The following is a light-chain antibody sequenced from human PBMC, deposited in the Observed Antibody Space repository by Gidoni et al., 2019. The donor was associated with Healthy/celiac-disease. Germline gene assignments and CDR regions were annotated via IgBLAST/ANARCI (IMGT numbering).Light chain of an antibody. CDR3: QQRSNWLLT. Sequence: EIVFTQSPATLSLSPGERVTLSCRTSQSVSSYLAWYQQKPGQAPRLLIYDASNRATGIPARFSGSGSGTDFTLTISSLEPEDFAVYYCQQRSNWLLTFGGGTKVEIK. CDR2: DAS. CDR1: QSVSSY. V-gene: IGKV3-11*01. J-gene: IGKJ4*01.